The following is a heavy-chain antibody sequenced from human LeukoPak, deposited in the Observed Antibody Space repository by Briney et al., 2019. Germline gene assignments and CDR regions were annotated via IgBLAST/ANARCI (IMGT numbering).Heavy chain of an antibody. V-gene: IGHV3-74*01. CDR1: GFTFSSYE. D-gene: IGHD6-13*01. CDR2: VNSDGRTT. J-gene: IGHJ4*02. Sequence: PGGSLRLSCAASGFTFSSYEMNWVRQAPGKGLVWVSRVNSDGRTTNYADSVKGRFTVSRDNAENTLYMRMNSLRPEDTAVYYCARGYYSSSRFDSWGQGTLVTVSS. CDR3: ARGYYSSSRFDS.